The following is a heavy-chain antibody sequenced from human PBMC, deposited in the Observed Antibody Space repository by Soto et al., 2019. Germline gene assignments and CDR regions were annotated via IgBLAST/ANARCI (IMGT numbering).Heavy chain of an antibody. CDR2: ISWHSGNI. CDR3: VRSKGGYSYGTPFDY. D-gene: IGHD5-18*01. J-gene: IGHJ4*02. CDR1: GFTFDDYV. Sequence: EVQLEESGGALVQPGRSLRLSCAASGFTFDDYVMHWVRQVLGKGLEWVSSISWHSGNIGYADSVKSRFTTARDNAKNSLYLQMNSLRPEDTALYYCVRSKGGYSYGTPFDYWGQGTLVTVSS. V-gene: IGHV3-9*01.